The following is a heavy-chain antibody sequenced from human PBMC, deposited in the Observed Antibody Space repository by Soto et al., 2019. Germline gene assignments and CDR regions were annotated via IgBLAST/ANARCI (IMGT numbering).Heavy chain of an antibody. V-gene: IGHV3-23*01. Sequence: EVQLLESGGGLVRPGESLRLSCAASGFNFNKYAMSWVRQAPGEGLEWVSGISCCGGTASYADSVKGRFTNARDQAKNTVYLDMNSLRVEDTAEYYCAKADGQQWLLPHLENWGRGSLVTVS. CDR1: GFNFNKYA. D-gene: IGHD6-19*01. J-gene: IGHJ4*02. CDR2: ISCCGGTA. CDR3: AKADGQQWLLPHLEN.